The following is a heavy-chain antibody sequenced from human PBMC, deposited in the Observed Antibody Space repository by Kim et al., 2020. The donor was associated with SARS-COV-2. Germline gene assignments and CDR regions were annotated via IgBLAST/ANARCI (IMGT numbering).Heavy chain of an antibody. V-gene: IGHV3-23*01. Sequence: GGSLRLSCAASGFTFSSYAMSWVRQAPGKGLEWVSAINDSGGSKYYADSVKGRFTISRDNTKNTLYLQMNSMRAEDTAVYYCAKEGQVDQLLHSWGQGNLGTVSS. CDR3: AKEGQVDQLLHS. D-gene: IGHD2-2*01. CDR2: INDSGGSK. CDR1: GFTFSSYA. J-gene: IGHJ1*01.